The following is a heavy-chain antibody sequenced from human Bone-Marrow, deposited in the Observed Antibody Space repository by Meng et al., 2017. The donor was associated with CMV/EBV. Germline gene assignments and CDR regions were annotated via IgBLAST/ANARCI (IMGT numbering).Heavy chain of an antibody. J-gene: IGHJ4*02. Sequence: GESLKISCAVSGFTFSSFNMNWVRQAPGKGLEWVAHITGSGSTIYYADSVQGRFTISRDNARKSLYLQINSVRAEDTAVYYCARSYGGFDYWGQGALVTVSS. CDR3: ARSYGGFDY. D-gene: IGHD4-23*01. V-gene: IGHV3-48*04. CDR1: GFTFSSFN. CDR2: ITGSGSTI.